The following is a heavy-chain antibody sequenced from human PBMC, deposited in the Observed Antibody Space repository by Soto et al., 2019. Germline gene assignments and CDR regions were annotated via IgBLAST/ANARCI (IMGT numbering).Heavy chain of an antibody. CDR3: ASTPLEYNWKVRTFDY. J-gene: IGHJ4*02. CDR1: GFTFSSYE. D-gene: IGHD1-20*01. Sequence: GGSLRLSCAASGFTFSSYEMNWVRQAPGKGLEWVSYISSSGSTIYYADSVKGRFTISRDNAKNSLYLQMNSLRAEDTAVYYCASTPLEYNWKVRTFDYWGQGTLVTVSS. V-gene: IGHV3-48*03. CDR2: ISSSGSTI.